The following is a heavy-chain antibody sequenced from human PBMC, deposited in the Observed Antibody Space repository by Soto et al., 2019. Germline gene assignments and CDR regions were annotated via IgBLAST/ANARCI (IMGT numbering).Heavy chain of an antibody. J-gene: IGHJ5*02. V-gene: IGHV3-53*01. Sequence: EVQLVESGGGVVQPGGSLRLSCAASGFIVSDTYMNWVRQAPGKGLEWVSVIYRGGDTYYADSVKGRFTISRDNSTVYLQMNNLRAEDTAMYYCAKEGIGGIFGAGGFDPRGQGTLVTVSS. CDR2: IYRGGDT. D-gene: IGHD3-3*01. CDR3: AKEGIGGIFGAGGFDP. CDR1: GFIVSDTY.